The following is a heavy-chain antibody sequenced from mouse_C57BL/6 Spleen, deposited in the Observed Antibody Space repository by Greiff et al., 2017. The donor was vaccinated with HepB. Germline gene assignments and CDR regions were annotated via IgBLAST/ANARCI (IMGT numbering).Heavy chain of an antibody. CDR1: GYTFTSYW. CDR3: ARSRAWFAY. Sequence: QVQLKESGAELVKPGASVKMSCKASGYTFTSYWITWVKQRPGQGLEWIGDIYPGSGSTNYNEKFKSKATLTVDTSSSTAYMQLSSLTSEDSAVYYCARSRAWFAYWGQGTLVTVSA. D-gene: IGHD3-1*01. V-gene: IGHV1-55*01. CDR2: IYPGSGST. J-gene: IGHJ3*01.